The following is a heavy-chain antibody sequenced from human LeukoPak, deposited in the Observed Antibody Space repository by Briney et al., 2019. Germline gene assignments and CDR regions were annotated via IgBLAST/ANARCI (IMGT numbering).Heavy chain of an antibody. J-gene: IGHJ3*02. Sequence: PSETLSLTCTVSGDSISSGSYYWSWIRQPAGKGLEWIGRIYTSGSTNYNPSLKSRVTISVDTSKNQFSLKLSSVTAADTAVYYCARDAGYSSRGAFDIWGQGTMVTVSS. CDR2: IYTSGST. V-gene: IGHV4-61*02. D-gene: IGHD6-13*01. CDR1: GDSISSGSYY. CDR3: ARDAGYSSRGAFDI.